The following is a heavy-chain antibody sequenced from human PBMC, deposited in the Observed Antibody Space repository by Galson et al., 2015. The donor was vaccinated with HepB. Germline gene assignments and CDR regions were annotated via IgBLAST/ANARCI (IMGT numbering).Heavy chain of an antibody. Sequence: SLRLSCAASGFTFSNYEINWVRQAPGKGLEWVSYINSGGSTIYYADSVKGRFTISRDDAKNSLYLQMNSLRAEDTAVYYCVREGYRDYSRYYYGMDVWGQGTTVTVSS. J-gene: IGHJ6*02. CDR3: VREGYRDYSRYYYGMDV. D-gene: IGHD4-17*01. V-gene: IGHV3-48*03. CDR1: GFTFSNYE. CDR2: INSGGSTI.